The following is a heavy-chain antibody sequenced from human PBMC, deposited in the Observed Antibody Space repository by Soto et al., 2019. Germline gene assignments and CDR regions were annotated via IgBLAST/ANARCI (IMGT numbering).Heavy chain of an antibody. V-gene: IGHV3-23*01. D-gene: IGHD6-19*01. Sequence: PGGSLRLSCAASGFTFSSYAMSWVRQAPGKGLEWVSAISGSGGSTYYADSVKGRFTISRDNSKNTLYLQMNSLRAEDTAVYYCAIDEGSGCTFYYFAFSGQGTLVPVSS. CDR2: ISGSGGST. CDR1: GFTFSSYA. CDR3: AIDEGSGCTFYYFAF. J-gene: IGHJ4*02.